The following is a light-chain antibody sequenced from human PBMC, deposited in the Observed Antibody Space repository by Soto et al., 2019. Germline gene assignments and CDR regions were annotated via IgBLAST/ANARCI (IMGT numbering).Light chain of an antibody. CDR1: QSISSW. V-gene: IGKV1-5*03. CDR2: KAS. J-gene: IGKJ4*01. CDR3: QQYNSYS. Sequence: DIQMTQSPSTLSASVGDRVTITCRASQSISSWLAWYQQKPGKAPKLLIYKASSLESGVPSRFSSSGSGTEFTLTISSLQPDDFATYYCQQYNSYSFGGGTKVEIK.